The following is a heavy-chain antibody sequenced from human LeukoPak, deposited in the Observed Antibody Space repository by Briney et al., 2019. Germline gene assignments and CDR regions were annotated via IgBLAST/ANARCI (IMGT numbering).Heavy chain of an antibody. J-gene: IGHJ6*03. D-gene: IGHD3-10*01. V-gene: IGHV4-39*07. CDR2: IYYSGST. Sequence: SETLSLTCTVSGGSISSSSYYWGWIRQPPGKGLEWIGSIYYSGSTYYNPSLKSRVTISVDTSKNQFSLHLHSVTAADTAMYYCARGVFGQASGSYYRYYYFYHMDVWGKGTTVTVSS. CDR3: ARGVFGQASGSYYRYYYFYHMDV. CDR1: GGSISSSSYY.